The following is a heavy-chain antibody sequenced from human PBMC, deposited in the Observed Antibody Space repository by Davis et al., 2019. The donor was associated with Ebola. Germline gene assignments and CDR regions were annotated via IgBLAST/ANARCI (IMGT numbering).Heavy chain of an antibody. Sequence: MPSETLSLTCTVSGYSISSGFYWGWIRQPPGKGLEWIGSIYHSGSTYYNPSLQSRVTISVDTSKNQFSLKLSSMTAADTAVYYCEREIHYYDRSGEGYWGQGTLVTVSS. J-gene: IGHJ4*02. V-gene: IGHV4-38-2*02. CDR2: IYHSGST. CDR1: GYSISSGFY. D-gene: IGHD3-22*01. CDR3: EREIHYYDRSGEGY.